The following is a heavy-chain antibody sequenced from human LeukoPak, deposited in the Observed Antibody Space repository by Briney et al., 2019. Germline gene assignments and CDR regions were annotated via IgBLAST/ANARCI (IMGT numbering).Heavy chain of an antibody. CDR2: IIPIFGTA. Sequence: ASVKVSCKASGGTFSSYAISWVRQAPGQGLEWMGGIIPIFGTANYAQKFQGRVTITADESTSTAYMELSSLRSEDTAVYYCVRDSYYYDSSGYYYFDYWGQGTLVTVSS. D-gene: IGHD3-22*01. CDR3: VRDSYYYDSSGYYYFDY. V-gene: IGHV1-69*13. CDR1: GGTFSSYA. J-gene: IGHJ4*02.